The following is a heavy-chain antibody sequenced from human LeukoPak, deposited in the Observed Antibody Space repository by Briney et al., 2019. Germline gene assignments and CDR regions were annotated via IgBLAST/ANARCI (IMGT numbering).Heavy chain of an antibody. Sequence: PSGTLSLTCAVYGGSFSGYYGGWIRHPPGRGLEWMGSIDYSGSTYYNPSLKRRATISVDTSKNQFSLKLSSVTAADTAVYYCASQWLLPRNWFDPWGQGTLVTVSS. V-gene: IGHV4-34*01. CDR2: IDYSGST. D-gene: IGHD3-22*01. CDR1: GGSFSGYY. CDR3: ASQWLLPRNWFDP. J-gene: IGHJ5*02.